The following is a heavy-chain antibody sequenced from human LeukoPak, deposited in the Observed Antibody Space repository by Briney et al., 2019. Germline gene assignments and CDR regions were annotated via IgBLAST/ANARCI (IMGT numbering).Heavy chain of an antibody. V-gene: IGHV4-30-2*01. CDR1: GGSISSGGYS. CDR3: ARGAYFDY. CDR2: IYHSGST. Sequence: SETLSLTCAVSGGSISSGGYSWSWIRQTPGKGLEWIGYIYHSGSTYYNPSLKSRVTISVDRSKNQFSLKLGSVTAADTAVYYCARGAYFDYWGQGTLVTVSS. J-gene: IGHJ4*02.